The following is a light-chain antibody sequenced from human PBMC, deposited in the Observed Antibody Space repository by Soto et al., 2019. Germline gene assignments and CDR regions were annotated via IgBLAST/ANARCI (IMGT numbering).Light chain of an antibody. V-gene: IGLV1-40*01. CDR2: GNS. Sequence: QSVLTQPPSVSGAPGQRVTISCTGSSSNIGAGYDVHWYQHLPGTAPKLLIYGNSNRPSGVPDRFSGSKSGTSASLAITWLQAEDEADYYCQSYDSSLSVVFGGGTQLTVL. CDR1: SSNIGAGYD. CDR3: QSYDSSLSVV. J-gene: IGLJ2*01.